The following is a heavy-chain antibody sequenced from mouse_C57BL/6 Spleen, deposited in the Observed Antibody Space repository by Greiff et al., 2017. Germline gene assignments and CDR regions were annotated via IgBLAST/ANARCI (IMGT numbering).Heavy chain of an antibody. V-gene: IGHV5-4*01. J-gene: IGHJ4*01. Sequence: VKLVESGGGLVKPGGSLKLSCAASGFTFSSYAMSWVRQTPEKRLEWVATISDGGSYTYYPDNVKGRFTISRDNAKNNLYLQMSHLKSEDTAMYYCAREGSNYAMDYWGQGTSVTVSS. CDR3: AREGSNYAMDY. CDR2: ISDGGSYT. CDR1: GFTFSSYA. D-gene: IGHD5-1*01.